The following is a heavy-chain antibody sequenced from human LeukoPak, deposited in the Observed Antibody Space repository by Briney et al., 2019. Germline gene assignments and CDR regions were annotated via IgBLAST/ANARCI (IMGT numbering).Heavy chain of an antibody. J-gene: IGHJ4*02. CDR1: GFTFSTYW. V-gene: IGHV3-48*04. CDR2: ISSSGSTI. Sequence: PGGSLRLSCAASGFTFSTYWMSWVRQAPGKGLEWVSYISSSGSTIYYADSVKGRFTISRDNAKNSLYLQMNSLRAEDTAVYYCAREGHDLEWLFDYWGQGTLVTVSS. CDR3: AREGHDLEWLFDY. D-gene: IGHD3-3*01.